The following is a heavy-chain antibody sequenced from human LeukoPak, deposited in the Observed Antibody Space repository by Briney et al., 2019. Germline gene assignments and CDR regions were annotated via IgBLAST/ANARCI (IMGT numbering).Heavy chain of an antibody. J-gene: IGHJ4*02. CDR2: INHSGST. CDR3: ARATTVPDY. V-gene: IGHV4-34*01. Sequence: PSETLSLTCAVYGGSFSGYYWSWIRQPPGKGLEWIGEINHSGSTNYNPSLKSRVTISVDTSKNQFSLKLSSVTAADTAVYYCARATTVPDYWGQGTLVTVSS. CDR1: GGSFSGYY. D-gene: IGHD4-17*01.